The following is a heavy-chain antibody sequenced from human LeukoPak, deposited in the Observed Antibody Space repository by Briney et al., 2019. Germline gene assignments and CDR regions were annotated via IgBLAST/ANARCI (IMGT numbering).Heavy chain of an antibody. CDR3: ARRVYYYDSSGQENWFDP. CDR2: IIPIFGTE. J-gene: IGHJ5*02. Sequence: SVKVSCKASGYTFITYCMHWVRQDPGQGLEWMGWIIPIFGTENYEQKFQGRVTITADESMSTAYMELRSLGSEDTAVYYCARRVYYYDSSGQENWFDPWGQGTLVTVSS. CDR1: GYTFITYC. V-gene: IGHV1-69*13. D-gene: IGHD3-22*01.